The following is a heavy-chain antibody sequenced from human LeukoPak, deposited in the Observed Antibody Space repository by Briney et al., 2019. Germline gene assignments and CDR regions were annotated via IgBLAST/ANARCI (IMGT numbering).Heavy chain of an antibody. CDR1: GYSFTSYW. CDR2: IYPGDSDT. J-gene: IGHJ4*02. Sequence: GESLRISCKGSGYSFTSYWIGWVRQKPRKGLQWMGIIYPGDSDTRYSPSFQGQVTISADKSISTAYLQWSSLKASDTAMYYCARLVYGSGSEYFDYWGQGTLVTVSS. D-gene: IGHD3-10*01. V-gene: IGHV5-51*01. CDR3: ARLVYGSGSEYFDY.